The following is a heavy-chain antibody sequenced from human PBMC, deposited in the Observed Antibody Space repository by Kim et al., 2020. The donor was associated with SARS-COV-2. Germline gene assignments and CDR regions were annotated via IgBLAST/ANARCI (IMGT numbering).Heavy chain of an antibody. D-gene: IGHD2-2*01. CDR3: AREARYCSSTSCFGFDP. J-gene: IGHJ5*02. V-gene: IGHV4-59*01. Sequence: KGRFTISVDTSKNQFSLKLSSVAAADTAVYYCAREARYCSSTSCFGFDPWGQGTLVTVSS.